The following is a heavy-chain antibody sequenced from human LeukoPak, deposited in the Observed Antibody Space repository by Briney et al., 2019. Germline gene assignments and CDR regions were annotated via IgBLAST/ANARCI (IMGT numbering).Heavy chain of an antibody. D-gene: IGHD1-7*01. CDR2: MNPNSGNT. J-gene: IGHJ5*02. V-gene: IGHV1-8*01. CDR3: ARGRITGTNGGWWFDP. CDR1: GYTFTSLD. Sequence: ASVKVSCKTSGYTFTSLDINWVRQATGQGLEWMGWMNPNSGNTGYAQKFQGRVTMTRNTSISTAYMELSSLRSEDTAVYYCARGRITGTNGGWWFDPWGQGTLVTVSS.